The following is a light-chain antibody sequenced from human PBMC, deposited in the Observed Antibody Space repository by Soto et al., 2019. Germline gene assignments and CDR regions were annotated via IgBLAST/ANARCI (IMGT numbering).Light chain of an antibody. Sequence: IQRTQSHSTLSASVGERVTITCRASQSVSNWLAWYQQKPGKAPNLLIYDVSSLESGVPSRFSGSGSGTEFILTISSLQPDDFATYYCQQYDSYSWTFGQGTKVDI. V-gene: IGKV1-5*01. J-gene: IGKJ1*01. CDR1: QSVSNW. CDR3: QQYDSYSWT. CDR2: DVS.